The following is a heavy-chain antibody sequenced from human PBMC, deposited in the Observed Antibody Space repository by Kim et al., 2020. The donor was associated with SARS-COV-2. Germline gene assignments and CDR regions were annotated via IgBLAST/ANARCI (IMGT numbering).Heavy chain of an antibody. CDR2: IRFIR. Sequence: GGSLRLSCAASGFKFTDYSFNWVRQAPGKGLEWISYIRFIRGYADSVKGRFTMSRDDATNSVFLQMNDLTVEDTARYFCVRDYEWAFDFWGQGTMVTVS. V-gene: IGHV3-48*04. CDR1: GFKFTDYS. D-gene: IGHD3-9*01. CDR3: VRDYEWAFDF. J-gene: IGHJ3*01.